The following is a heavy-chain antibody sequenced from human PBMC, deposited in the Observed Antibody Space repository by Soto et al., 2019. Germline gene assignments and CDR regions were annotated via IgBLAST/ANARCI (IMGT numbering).Heavy chain of an antibody. CDR3: AHSLRYEDGVDV. J-gene: IGHJ6*02. D-gene: IGHD1-20*01. CDR1: GFSLSTSGVG. CDR2: IFWNDDK. Sequence: QITLKESGPTLVKPTQTLTLTCTFSGFSLSTSGVGVSWLHQPPGKALEWLALIFWNDDKRYSPSLNSRLNIPKDTSRSQVVLTLTNMAPWDTATYYCAHSLRYEDGVDVWGQGTTVTVSS. V-gene: IGHV2-5*01.